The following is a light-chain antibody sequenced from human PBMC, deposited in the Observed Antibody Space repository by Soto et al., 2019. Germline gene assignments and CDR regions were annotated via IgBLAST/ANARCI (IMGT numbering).Light chain of an antibody. Sequence: ALTQPASVSGSPGQSITISCTGTSSDVGGYNYVPWYQQHPGKAPKLMIYEVSNRPSGVSNRFSGSKSGNTASLTISGLQAEDEADYYCSSYTSSSTLDVFGTGTKVTVL. V-gene: IGLV2-14*01. CDR3: SSYTSSSTLDV. CDR2: EVS. J-gene: IGLJ1*01. CDR1: SSDVGGYNY.